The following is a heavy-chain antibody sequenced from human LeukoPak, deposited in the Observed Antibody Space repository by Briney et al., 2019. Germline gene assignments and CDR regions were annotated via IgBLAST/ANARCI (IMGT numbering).Heavy chain of an antibody. CDR1: GGSFSGYY. CDR2: INHSGST. D-gene: IGHD3-10*01. Sequence: PSETLSLTCAVYGGSFSGYYWSWIRQPPGKGLEWIGEINHSGSTNYNPSLKSRVTISVDTSKNQFSLKLSSVTAADTAVYYCARETFGDITGSNYMDVWGTGTTVTVSS. CDR3: ARETFGDITGSNYMDV. J-gene: IGHJ6*03. V-gene: IGHV4-34*01.